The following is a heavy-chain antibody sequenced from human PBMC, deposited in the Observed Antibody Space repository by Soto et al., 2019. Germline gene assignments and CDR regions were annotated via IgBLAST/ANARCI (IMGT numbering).Heavy chain of an antibody. CDR1: GGSFSGYY. D-gene: IGHD2-2*01. Sequence: PSETLSLTGAVYGGSFSGYYWSWIRQHPGKRLEWIGEINHSGSTNYNPSLKSRVTISVDTSKNQFSLKLSSVTAADTAVYYCARDSSWYCSSTSCPNYYMGVWGKGTTVTVPS. V-gene: IGHV4-34*01. CDR3: ARDSSWYCSSTSCPNYYMGV. J-gene: IGHJ6*03. CDR2: INHSGST.